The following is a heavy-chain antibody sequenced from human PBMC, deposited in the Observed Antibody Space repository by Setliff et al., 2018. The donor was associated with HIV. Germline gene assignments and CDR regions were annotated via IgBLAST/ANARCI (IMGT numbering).Heavy chain of an antibody. Sequence: VASVKVSCKASGGTFSTNAVSWVRQAPGQGLEWMGIIDPSGGSTTYAQKFQGRLTMTRDTSTSTVYMELSSLRSEDTAVYYCARAVASKNIRGEYYFDYWGQGTLVTVYS. V-gene: IGHV1-46*01. CDR1: GGTFSTNA. CDR3: ARAVASKNIRGEYYFDY. CDR2: IDPSGGST. J-gene: IGHJ4*02. D-gene: IGHD3-16*01.